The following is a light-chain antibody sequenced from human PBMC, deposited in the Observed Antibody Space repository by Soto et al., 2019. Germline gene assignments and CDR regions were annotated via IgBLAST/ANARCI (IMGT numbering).Light chain of an antibody. Sequence: EIVLTQFPVTLAFSPVERATLSFRASQSVGSNYLAWYQQRPGQPPNLLIFGASHRAPDIPDRFSGSGSGTDFTLTISRLEPEDFAVYYCQQYGSSIQTFGQGTKVDIK. V-gene: IGKV3-20*01. CDR2: GAS. J-gene: IGKJ1*01. CDR3: QQYGSSIQT. CDR1: QSVGSNY.